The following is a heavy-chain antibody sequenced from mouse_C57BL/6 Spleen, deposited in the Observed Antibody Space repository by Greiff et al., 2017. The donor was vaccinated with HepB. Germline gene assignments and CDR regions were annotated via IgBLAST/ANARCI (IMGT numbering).Heavy chain of an antibody. V-gene: IGHV3-6*01. Sequence: EVQLQESGPGLVKPSQSLSLTCSVTGYSITSGYYWNWIRQFPGNKLEWMGYISYDGSNNYNPSLKNRISITRDTSKNQFFLKLNSVTTEDTATYYCARGGIPDYFDYWGQGTTLTVSS. CDR2: ISYDGSN. J-gene: IGHJ2*01. CDR3: ARGGIPDYFDY. CDR1: GYSITSGYY.